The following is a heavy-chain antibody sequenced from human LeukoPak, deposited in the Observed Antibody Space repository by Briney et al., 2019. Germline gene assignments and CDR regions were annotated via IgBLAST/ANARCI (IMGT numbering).Heavy chain of an antibody. CDR2: ISGSGGST. V-gene: IGHV3-23*01. D-gene: IGHD1-7*01. J-gene: IGHJ4*02. CDR3: AKDKHRGTRGYFDY. CDR1: GFTFSSYS. Sequence: GGSLRLSCAASGFTFSSYSMNWVRQAPGKGLEWVSAISGSGGSTYYADSVKGRFTISRDNSKNTLYLQMNSLRAEDTAVYYCAKDKHRGTRGYFDYWGQGTLVTVSS.